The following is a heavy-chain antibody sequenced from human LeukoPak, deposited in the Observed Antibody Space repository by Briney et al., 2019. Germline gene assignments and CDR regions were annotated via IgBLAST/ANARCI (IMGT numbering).Heavy chain of an antibody. CDR2: IVVGSGNT. V-gene: IGHV1-58*02. CDR1: GYTFTSYG. Sequence: SVKVSCKASGYTFTSYGISWVRQAPGQGLEWMGWIVVGSGNTNYAQKFQERVTITRDMSTSTAYMELSSLRSEDTAVYYCAVDYYDSSGAFDWGQGTLVTVSS. CDR3: AVDYYDSSGAFD. D-gene: IGHD3-22*01. J-gene: IGHJ4*02.